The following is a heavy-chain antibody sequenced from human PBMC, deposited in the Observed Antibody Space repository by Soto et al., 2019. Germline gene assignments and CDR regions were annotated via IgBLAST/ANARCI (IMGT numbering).Heavy chain of an antibody. CDR1: GFTFSSYS. CDR3: ARDRMSIYYDGSGYHVHHAFDI. Sequence: GSLRLSCAASGFTFSSYSMNWVRQAPGKGLEWVSSISSSSSYIYYADSVKGRFTISRDNAKNSLYLQMNSLRAEDTAVYYCARDRMSIYYDGSGYHVHHAFDIWCQGTMVTVSS. CDR2: ISSSSSYI. D-gene: IGHD3-22*01. J-gene: IGHJ3*02. V-gene: IGHV3-21*01.